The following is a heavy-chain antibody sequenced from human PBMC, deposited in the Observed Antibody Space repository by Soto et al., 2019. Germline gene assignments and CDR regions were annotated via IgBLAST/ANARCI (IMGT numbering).Heavy chain of an antibody. CDR3: AKNQGVELVPLATVDWFDP. CDR2: ISGSGFKQ. J-gene: IGHJ5*02. Sequence: PGGSLRLSCAASGFIFENFGMSWVRQAPGKVLEWISSISGSGFKQYYADSVKGRFTISRDNSKSTVYLELNNLSAEDTAVYHCAKNQGVELVPLATVDWFDPWGQGSVVTVSS. D-gene: IGHD1-26*01. V-gene: IGHV3-23*01. CDR1: GFIFENFG.